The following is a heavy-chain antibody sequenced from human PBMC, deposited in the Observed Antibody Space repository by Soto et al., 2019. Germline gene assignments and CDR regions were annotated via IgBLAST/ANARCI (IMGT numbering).Heavy chain of an antibody. V-gene: IGHV4-34*01. CDR1: GGSFSGYY. CDR2: INHSGST. D-gene: IGHD1-26*01. CDR3: ARSPFVTEWELDY. J-gene: IGHJ4*02. Sequence: QVQLQQWGAGLLKPSETLSLTCAVYGGSFSGYYWSWIRQPPGKGLEWIGEINHSGSTNCNPSLKSRVTISVDTSKNQFSLKLSSVTAADTAVYYCARSPFVTEWELDYWGQGTLVTVSS.